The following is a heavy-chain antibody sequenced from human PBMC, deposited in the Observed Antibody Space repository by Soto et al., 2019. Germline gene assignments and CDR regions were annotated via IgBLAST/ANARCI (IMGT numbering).Heavy chain of an antibody. D-gene: IGHD2-2*02. CDR2: ISAYNGNT. J-gene: IGHJ5*02. CDR1: GYTFTSYA. CDR3: AREVVPAAIPRFDP. Sequence: ASVKVSCKASGYTFTSYAMHWVRQAPGQRLEWMGWISAYNGNTNYAQKLQGRVTMTTDTSTSTAYMELRSLRSDDTAVYYCAREVVPAAIPRFDPWGQGTLVTVSS. V-gene: IGHV1-18*01.